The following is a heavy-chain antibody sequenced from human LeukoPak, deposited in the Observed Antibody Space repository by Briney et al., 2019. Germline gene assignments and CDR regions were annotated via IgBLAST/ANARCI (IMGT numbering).Heavy chain of an antibody. V-gene: IGHV1-8*03. CDR1: GYSFTSYD. Sequence: AAVKVSCKASGYSFTSYDINWVRQPPGQGLEWMGWMDPNSGSTGYAQKVQGRGTITRNTSISTAYMALSSLSSEDTAVDYCDTNNRDYDILTAYPPDALDIWRQGTMVSVSS. CDR3: DTNNRDYDILTAYPPDALDI. CDR2: MDPNSGST. D-gene: IGHD3-9*01. J-gene: IGHJ3*02.